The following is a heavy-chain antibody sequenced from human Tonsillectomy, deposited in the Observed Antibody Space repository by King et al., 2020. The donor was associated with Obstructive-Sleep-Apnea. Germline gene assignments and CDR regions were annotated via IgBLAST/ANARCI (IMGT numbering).Heavy chain of an antibody. Sequence: VQLVESGGGLVQPGGSLRLSCAASGFTFSSYWMSWVRQAPGKGLEWVANIKQDGSEKYYVESVKGRLTISRDNAKNSLYLQMNSLRAEDTALYYCATSGGFGGYDYFDYWGQGTLVTVSS. J-gene: IGHJ4*02. V-gene: IGHV3-7*03. CDR2: IKQDGSEK. CDR3: ATSGGFGGYDYFDY. D-gene: IGHD5-12*01. CDR1: GFTFSSYW.